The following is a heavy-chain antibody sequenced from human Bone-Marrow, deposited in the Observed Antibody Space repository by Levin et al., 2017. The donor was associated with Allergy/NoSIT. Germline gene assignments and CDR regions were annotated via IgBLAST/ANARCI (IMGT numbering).Heavy chain of an antibody. V-gene: IGHV4-59*01. J-gene: IGHJ5*02. D-gene: IGHD2-8*01. CDR1: GGSISSDY. CDR2: IYDSGST. CDR3: ARTPAFWCPNGVCIPLSCWFDP. Sequence: PSETLSLTCTVSGGSISSDYWSWIRQPPGKGLEWIGYIYDSGSTKYNPSLKSRVTISVDTSKNQFSLKLSSVTAADTAVYYCARTPAFWCPNGVCIPLSCWFDPWGQGTLVTVSS.